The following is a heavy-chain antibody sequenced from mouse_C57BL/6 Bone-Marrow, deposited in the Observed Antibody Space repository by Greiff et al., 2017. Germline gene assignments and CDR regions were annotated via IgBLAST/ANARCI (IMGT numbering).Heavy chain of an antibody. CDR1: GYTFTDYY. J-gene: IGHJ1*03. CDR3: AIIYYYGSRYFDV. CDR2: IGPGSGST. V-gene: IGHV1-77*01. Sequence: QVQLQQSGAELVKPGASVKISCKASGYTFTDYYINWVKQRPGQGLEWIGKIGPGSGSTYYNEKFKGKATLTADKSSSTAYMQLSSLTSEDSAVDFCAIIYYYGSRYFDVWGTGTTVTVSS. D-gene: IGHD1-1*01.